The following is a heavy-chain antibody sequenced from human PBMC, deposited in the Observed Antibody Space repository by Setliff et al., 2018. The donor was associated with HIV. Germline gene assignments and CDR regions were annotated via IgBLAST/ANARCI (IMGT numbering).Heavy chain of an antibody. CDR1: GFSITRSYY. Sequence: LPETLSLTCTVSGFSITRSYYWGWMRQPPGKGLEWIGSIYHDGTTHYNPSLKSRVTLSVDTSKNQFSLNLSSVTAADTAVYYCARDPIYCGGDCYGDYWGQGTLVTVSS. J-gene: IGHJ4*02. CDR3: ARDPIYCGGDCYGDY. V-gene: IGHV4-38-2*02. D-gene: IGHD2-21*02. CDR2: IYHDGTT.